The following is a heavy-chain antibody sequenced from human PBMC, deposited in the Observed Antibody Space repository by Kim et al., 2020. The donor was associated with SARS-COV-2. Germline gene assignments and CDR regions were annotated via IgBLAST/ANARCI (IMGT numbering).Heavy chain of an antibody. CDR3: AREDTSGWSRVDY. J-gene: IGHJ4*02. D-gene: IGHD6-19*01. V-gene: IGHV3-48*03. CDR1: GFTFSSYE. CDR2: ISSSGSTI. Sequence: GGSLRLSCAASGFTFSSYEMNWVRQAPGKGLEWVSYISSSGSTIYYADSVKGRFTISRDNAKNSLYLKMNSLRAEDTAVYYCAREDTSGWSRVDYWGQGTLVTVSS.